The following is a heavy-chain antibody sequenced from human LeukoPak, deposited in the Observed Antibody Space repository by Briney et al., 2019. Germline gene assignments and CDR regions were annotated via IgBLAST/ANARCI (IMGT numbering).Heavy chain of an antibody. J-gene: IGHJ6*02. Sequence: PGGSLRLSCAASGFTFSSYAMSWVRQAPGKGLEWVSAISGSGGSTYYADSVKGRFTISRDNSKNTLYLQMNSLRAEDTAVYYCAKEINDYSNYMYYYYYYGMDVWGQGTTVTVSS. CDR2: ISGSGGST. CDR3: AKEINDYSNYMYYYYYYGMDV. D-gene: IGHD4-4*01. V-gene: IGHV3-23*01. CDR1: GFTFSSYA.